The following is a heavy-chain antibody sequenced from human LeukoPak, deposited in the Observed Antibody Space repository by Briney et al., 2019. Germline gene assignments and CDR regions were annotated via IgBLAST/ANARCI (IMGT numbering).Heavy chain of an antibody. CDR1: GFTFSGSA. D-gene: IGHD3-10*01. CDR3: AKAFYGSGRDYYYMDV. V-gene: IGHV3-30*02. J-gene: IGHJ6*03. Sequence: GGSLRLSCAASGFTFSGSAMHWVRQAPGKGLEWVAFIRYDGSNKYYADSVKGRFTISRDNSKNTLYLQMNSLRAEDTAVYYCAKAFYGSGRDYYYMDVWGKGTTVTISS. CDR2: IRYDGSNK.